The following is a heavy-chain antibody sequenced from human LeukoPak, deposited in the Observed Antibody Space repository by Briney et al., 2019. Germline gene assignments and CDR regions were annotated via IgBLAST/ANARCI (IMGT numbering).Heavy chain of an antibody. Sequence: PSETLSLTCAVYDGSFSGDYWSWIRQPPGKGLEWIAYIHYSGSTNYNPSLKSRVTISIDTSKKHLSLKLSSVTAADTAVYYCAQFGGSFAFLDYWGQGTLVTVSS. CDR1: DGSFSGDY. J-gene: IGHJ4*02. D-gene: IGHD1-26*01. CDR2: IHYSGST. CDR3: AQFGGSFAFLDY. V-gene: IGHV4-59*01.